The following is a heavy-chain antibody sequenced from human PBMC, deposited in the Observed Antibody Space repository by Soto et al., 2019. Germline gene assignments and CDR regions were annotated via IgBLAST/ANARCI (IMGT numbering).Heavy chain of an antibody. J-gene: IGHJ4*02. CDR3: SRRYYYDSSGYYYDY. D-gene: IGHD3-22*01. V-gene: IGHV1-69*10. CDR1: GGTFSSYA. CDR2: IIPILGIA. Sequence: ASVKVSCKASGGTFSSYAISWVRQAPGQGLEWMGGIIPILGIANYAQKFQGRVTITADKSTSTAYMELSSLRSEETAVSYCSRRYYYDSSGYYYDYWGQGTLVTVSS.